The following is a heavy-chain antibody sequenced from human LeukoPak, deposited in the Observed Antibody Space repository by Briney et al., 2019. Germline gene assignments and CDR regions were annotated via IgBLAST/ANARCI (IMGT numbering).Heavy chain of an antibody. Sequence: PGGSLRLSCAAFGFTFSDHYMSWIRQAPGKGLEWVSYISNSGSPTYYSDSVKGRFTISRDNAKNSLYLQMNSLRAEDTAVYYCAREDSSGHMSLWGQGTRVIVSS. CDR2: ISNSGSPT. D-gene: IGHD3-22*01. J-gene: IGHJ4*02. V-gene: IGHV3-11*04. CDR1: GFTFSDHY. CDR3: AREDSSGHMSL.